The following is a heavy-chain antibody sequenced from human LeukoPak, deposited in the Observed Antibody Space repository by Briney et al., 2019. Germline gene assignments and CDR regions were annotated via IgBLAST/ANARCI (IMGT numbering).Heavy chain of an antibody. J-gene: IGHJ4*02. D-gene: IGHD3-10*01. CDR1: GFTFSSYG. Sequence: PGGSLRLSCAASGFTFSSYGTRCVRQAPGKWLEWVAVIWYDGSNKYYADSVKGRFTISRENSKNTLYLQMNSLRAEDTAVYYCARTTHSGSYYNYFDYWGQGTLVTVSS. CDR2: IWYDGSNK. V-gene: IGHV3-33*01. CDR3: ARTTHSGSYYNYFDY.